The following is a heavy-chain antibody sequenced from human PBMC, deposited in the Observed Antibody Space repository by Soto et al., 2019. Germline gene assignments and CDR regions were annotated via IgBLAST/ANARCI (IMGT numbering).Heavy chain of an antibody. CDR1: GFTFSSYA. V-gene: IGHV3-30-3*01. CDR2: ISYDGSSK. CDR3: AKVYRYYGSGSYSDY. J-gene: IGHJ4*02. D-gene: IGHD3-10*01. Sequence: GGSLRLSCAASGFTFSSYAMHWVRQAPGKGLEWVAVISYDGSSKYYADSVKGRFTISRDNSKNTLYLQMNSLRAEDTAVYYCAKVYRYYGSGSYSDYWGQGTLVTVSS.